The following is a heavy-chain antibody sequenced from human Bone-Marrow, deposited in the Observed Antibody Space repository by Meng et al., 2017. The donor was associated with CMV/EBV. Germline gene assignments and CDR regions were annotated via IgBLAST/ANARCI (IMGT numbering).Heavy chain of an antibody. Sequence: ASVKVSCKASGYTFTNYYIQWVRQAPGQGLEWMGIINPNGDRRTYAQKFQDRVTMSAETSTSTIYMELSSLKSEDTAVYYCARVRFYDILTGYSSDYYKGMHVWGQGTADTVSS. D-gene: IGHD3-9*01. CDR1: GYTFTNYY. CDR3: ARVRFYDILTGYSSDYYKGMHV. CDR2: INPNGDRR. J-gene: IGHJ6*02. V-gene: IGHV1-46*01.